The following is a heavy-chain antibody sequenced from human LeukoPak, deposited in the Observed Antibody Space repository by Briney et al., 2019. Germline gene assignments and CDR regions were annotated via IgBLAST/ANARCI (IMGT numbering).Heavy chain of an antibody. CDR3: ARRSAYLLDY. CDR2: IYPGDYDT. J-gene: IGHJ4*02. V-gene: IGHV5-51*01. Sequence: GESLQISCKGAGCSFTNYWIGWGRQMPGKGREGMGSIYPGDYDTRYSPSFQAQVTFSADKSISTAYLQWSSLKASDTAMYYCARRSAYLLDYWGQGTLVTVSS. CDR1: GCSFTNYW. D-gene: IGHD3-3*01.